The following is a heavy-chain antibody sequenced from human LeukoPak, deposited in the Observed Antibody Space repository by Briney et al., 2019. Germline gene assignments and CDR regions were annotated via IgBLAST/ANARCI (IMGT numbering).Heavy chain of an antibody. Sequence: GASVKVSCKASGYTFTSYAMHWVRQAAGQRLEWMGWINAGNGNTKYSQKFQGRVTITRDTSASTAYMELSSLRSEDTAVYYCARVYYCSGGSCYLGAFDIWGQGTMVTVSS. CDR1: GYTFTSYA. CDR2: INAGNGNT. CDR3: ARVYYCSGGSCYLGAFDI. J-gene: IGHJ3*02. V-gene: IGHV1-3*01. D-gene: IGHD2-15*01.